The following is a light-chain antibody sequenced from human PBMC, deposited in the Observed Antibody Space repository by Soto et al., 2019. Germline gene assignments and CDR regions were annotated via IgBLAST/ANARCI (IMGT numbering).Light chain of an antibody. V-gene: IGKV3-11*01. CDR1: QSVSSY. Sequence: EIVLTQSPGTLSVSPGERATLSCRASQSVSSYLAWYQQKPGQAPRLLIYDASNRATGIPARFSGSGSGTDFTLTISSLEPEDFAVYYCQQRSNWQGATFGGGTKVEIK. J-gene: IGKJ4*01. CDR3: QQRSNWQGAT. CDR2: DAS.